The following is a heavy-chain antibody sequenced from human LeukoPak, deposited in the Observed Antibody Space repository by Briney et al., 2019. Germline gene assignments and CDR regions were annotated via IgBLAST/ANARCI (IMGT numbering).Heavy chain of an antibody. Sequence: SVKVSCKASGFTFTSSAMQWVRQARGQRLEWIGWIVVGSGNTNYAQKFQERVTITRDMSTSTAYMELSSLRSEDTAVYYCAADPYSYGLEGDYWGQGTLVTVSS. CDR1: GFTFTSSA. J-gene: IGHJ4*02. D-gene: IGHD5-18*01. CDR3: AADPYSYGLEGDY. V-gene: IGHV1-58*02. CDR2: IVVGSGNT.